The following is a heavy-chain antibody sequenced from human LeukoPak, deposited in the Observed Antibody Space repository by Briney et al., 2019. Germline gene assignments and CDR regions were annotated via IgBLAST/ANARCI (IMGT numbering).Heavy chain of an antibody. D-gene: IGHD2-21*01. CDR2: IYYSGST. J-gene: IGHJ3*02. CDR1: GGSFSGYY. V-gene: IGHV4-34*01. Sequence: ASETLSLTCAVYGGSFSGYYWGWIRQPPGKGLEWIGSIYYSGSTYYNPSLKSRVIISIDTSKNQFSLKLSSVTATDTAVYYCARGLSFEAYDIWGQGTMVTVSS. CDR3: ARGLSFEAYDI.